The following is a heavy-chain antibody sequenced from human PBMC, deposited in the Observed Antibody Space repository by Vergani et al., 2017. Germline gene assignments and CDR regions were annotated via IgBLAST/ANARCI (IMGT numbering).Heavy chain of an antibody. CDR2: IIPIFGTA. CDR3: ARGTLAAAGTRGAFDI. D-gene: IGHD6-13*01. Sequence: QVQLVQSGAEVKKPGSSVKVSCKASGGTFSSYAISWVRQAPGQGLEWMGGIIPIFGTANYAQQFQGRVTITADESTSTAYMELSSLRSEDTAVYYCARGTLAAAGTRGAFDIWGQGTMVTVSS. CDR1: GGTFSSYA. J-gene: IGHJ3*02. V-gene: IGHV1-69*01.